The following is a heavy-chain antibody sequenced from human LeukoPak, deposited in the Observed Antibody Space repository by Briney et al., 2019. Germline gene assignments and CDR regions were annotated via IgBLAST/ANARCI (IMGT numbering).Heavy chain of an antibody. CDR3: AIEGRSGASSGGGDY. V-gene: IGHV4-39*01. J-gene: IGHJ4*02. CDR1: GGSISSNSYY. CDR2: IYYNGAT. Sequence: SETLSLTCTVSGGSISSNSYYWGWIRQPPGKGLEWIGTIYYNGATQYNPSLKSRVTISVDTSKNQFSLKVSSVTAADTAVYCCAIEGRSGASSGGGDYWGQGTLVTVSS. D-gene: IGHD6-19*01.